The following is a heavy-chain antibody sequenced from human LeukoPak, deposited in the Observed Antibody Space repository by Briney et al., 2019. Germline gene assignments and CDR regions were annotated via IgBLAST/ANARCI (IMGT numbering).Heavy chain of an antibody. CDR3: ARGRIIRGYFDY. D-gene: IGHD2/OR15-2a*01. CDR1: GFTFSSQW. CDR2: IKPDGGET. V-gene: IGHV3-7*05. J-gene: IGHJ4*02. Sequence: GGSLRRSCAASGFTFSSQWMSWIRQSPGKGLDWVANIKPDGGETYYADSVNGRFTISRDNAKNSLYLQMNSLRAEDTALYYCARGRIIRGYFDYWGQGTLVTVSS.